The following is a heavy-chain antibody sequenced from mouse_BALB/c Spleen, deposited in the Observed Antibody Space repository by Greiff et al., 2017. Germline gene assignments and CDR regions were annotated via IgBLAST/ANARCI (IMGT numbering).Heavy chain of an antibody. J-gene: IGHJ4*01. CDR1: GFTFSDYY. V-gene: IGHV5-4*02. Sequence: HLVESGGGLVKPGGSLKLSCAASGFTFSDYYMYWVRQTPEKRLEWVATISDGGSYTYYPDSVKGRFTISRDNAKNNLYLQMSSLKSEDTAMYYCARDGALYAMDDWGQGTSVTVSS. CDR2: ISDGGSYT. CDR3: ARDGALYAMDD.